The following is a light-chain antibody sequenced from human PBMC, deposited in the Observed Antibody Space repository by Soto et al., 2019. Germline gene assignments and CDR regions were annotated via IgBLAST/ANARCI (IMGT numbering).Light chain of an antibody. CDR2: DAS. CDR1: QAINKN. CDR3: QQYNTYWT. J-gene: IGKJ1*01. V-gene: IGKV1-27*01. Sequence: DIQMTQSPASLSASVGDRVTITCRASQAINKNLNWYRHKLGKAPELLIYDASDSQAGVPSRFSGSGSGADFTLTISSLQPDDAATYYCQQYNTYWTFGQGTKVEIK.